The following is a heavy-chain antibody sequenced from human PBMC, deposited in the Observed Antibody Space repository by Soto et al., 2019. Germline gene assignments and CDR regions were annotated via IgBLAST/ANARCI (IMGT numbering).Heavy chain of an antibody. J-gene: IGHJ4*02. CDR2: VYNSRST. V-gene: IGHV4-59*01. D-gene: IGHD6-13*01. Sequence: QVQLQESGPGLVKASETLSLTCTVSGGSISSNYWTWIRQPPGKALEWIGYVYNSRSTNYNPSLKSRVTISEDTSKSQFSLKVNSMTAADTAVYYCARYRREAVAGYTLDNWGQGILVTVSS. CDR3: ARYRREAVAGYTLDN. CDR1: GGSISSNY.